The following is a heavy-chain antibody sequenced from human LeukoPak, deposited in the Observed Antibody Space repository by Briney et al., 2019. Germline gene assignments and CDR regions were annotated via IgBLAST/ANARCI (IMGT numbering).Heavy chain of an antibody. CDR2: IIPIFGTP. V-gene: IGHV1-69*13. J-gene: IGHJ4*02. D-gene: IGHD2-15*01. CDR3: ARIDVGSEGYCSGSSCPYQPHPFDY. CDR1: GGTFSNYA. Sequence: SVKVSCKASGGTFSNYAITWVRQAPGQGLEWMGGIIPIFGTPNYAQKFQGRVTITADESTSTAYMELSSLRSEDTAVYYCARIDVGSEGYCSGSSCPYQPHPFDYWGQGTLVTVSS.